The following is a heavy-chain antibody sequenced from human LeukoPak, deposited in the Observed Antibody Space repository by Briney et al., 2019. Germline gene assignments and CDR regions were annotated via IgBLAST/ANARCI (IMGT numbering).Heavy chain of an antibody. D-gene: IGHD2-21*01. CDR3: ARSLAPYYYYMDV. Sequence: MASETLSLTCTVSGGSISNYYWSWIRQPAGKGLEWIGRIYTSGSTNYNPSLKSRVTISVDTSKNQFSLKLSSVTAADTAVYYCARSLAPYYYYMDVWGKGTTVTISS. CDR1: GGSISNYY. V-gene: IGHV4-4*07. J-gene: IGHJ6*03. CDR2: IYTSGST.